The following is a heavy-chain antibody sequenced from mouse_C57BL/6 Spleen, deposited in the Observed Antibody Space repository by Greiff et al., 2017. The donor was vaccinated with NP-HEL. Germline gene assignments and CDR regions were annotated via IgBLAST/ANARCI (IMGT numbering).Heavy chain of an antibody. CDR3: ARGAGYAMDY. CDR2: IDPSDSET. V-gene: IGHV1-52*01. J-gene: IGHJ4*01. CDR1: GYTFTSYW. Sequence: QVQLKQSGPELVKPGSSVKLSCKASGYTFTSYWMHWVKQRPIQGLEWIGNIDPSDSETHYNQKFKDKATLTVDKSSSTAYMQRSSLTSEDSAVYCCARGAGYAMDYWGQGTSVTVSS.